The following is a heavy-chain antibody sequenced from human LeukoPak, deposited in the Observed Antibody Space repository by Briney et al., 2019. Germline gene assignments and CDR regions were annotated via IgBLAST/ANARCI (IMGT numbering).Heavy chain of an antibody. CDR3: ARSSLISFHGEPFDI. J-gene: IGHJ3*02. Sequence: ASVKVSCKASEYIFTNYAMHWVRQAPGQRLEWMGWINAGSGNTKFSQKFQGRVSITRDTSATTAYMELSSLRSEDTAVYYCARSSLISFHGEPFDIWGQGTMVTVSS. CDR2: INAGSGNT. D-gene: IGHD4-17*01. V-gene: IGHV1-3*01. CDR1: EYIFTNYA.